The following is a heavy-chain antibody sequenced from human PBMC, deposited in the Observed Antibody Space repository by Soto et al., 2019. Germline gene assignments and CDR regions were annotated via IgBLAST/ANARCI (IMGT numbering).Heavy chain of an antibody. Sequence: QVQLVQSGAEVKKPGSSVKVSCKASGGTFGSYAISWVRQAPGQGLEWMGGIIPIFGTANYAQKFQGRVTITADKSTSTAYMELSSLRSEDTAVYYCARGHTSGYYYASGTFDYWGQGTLVTVSS. CDR3: ARGHTSGYYYASGTFDY. J-gene: IGHJ4*02. V-gene: IGHV1-69*06. CDR2: IIPIFGTA. D-gene: IGHD3-22*01. CDR1: GGTFGSYA.